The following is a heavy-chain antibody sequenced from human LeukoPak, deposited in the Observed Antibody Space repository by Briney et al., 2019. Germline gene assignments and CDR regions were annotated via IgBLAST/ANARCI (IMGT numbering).Heavy chain of an antibody. V-gene: IGHV3-11*01. D-gene: IGHD3-10*01. Sequence: GGSLRLSCAASGFTVSSNYMSWVRQAPGKGLEWVSYISSSGSTIFYAGSVKGRFTISRDNAKNSLFLQMNSLRAEDTAVYYCARDRGLGSYYEYWGQGTLVAVSS. CDR3: ARDRGLGSYYEY. CDR1: GFTVSSNY. J-gene: IGHJ4*02. CDR2: ISSSGSTI.